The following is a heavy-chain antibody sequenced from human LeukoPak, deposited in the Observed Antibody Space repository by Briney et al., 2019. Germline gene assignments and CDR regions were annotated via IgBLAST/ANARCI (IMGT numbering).Heavy chain of an antibody. V-gene: IGHV3-7*01. CDR1: GFTVSSNY. CDR3: ARGYNSALDI. CDR2: IKQDGSEK. J-gene: IGHJ3*02. D-gene: IGHD5-24*01. Sequence: PGGSLRLSCAASGFTVSSNYMSWVRQAPGKGLEWVANIKQDGSEKYYVDSVKGRFTISRDNAKNSLFLQMNSLRAEDTAVYYCARGYNSALDIWGQGTMVTVSS.